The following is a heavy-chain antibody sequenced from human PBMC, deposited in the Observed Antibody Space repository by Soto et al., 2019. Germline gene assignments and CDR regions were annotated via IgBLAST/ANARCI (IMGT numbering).Heavy chain of an antibody. V-gene: IGHV3-23*01. Sequence: EVQLLESGGGLVQPGGSLRLSCAASGCTVSSYAMSWVRQAPGKGLEWVSAISGSGGSTYYADSVKGRFTISRDNSKNTLYLQMNSLRAEDTAVYYCAKWLVTSHYFDYWGQGTLVTVSS. D-gene: IGHD6-19*01. J-gene: IGHJ4*02. CDR1: GCTVSSYA. CDR3: AKWLVTSHYFDY. CDR2: ISGSGGST.